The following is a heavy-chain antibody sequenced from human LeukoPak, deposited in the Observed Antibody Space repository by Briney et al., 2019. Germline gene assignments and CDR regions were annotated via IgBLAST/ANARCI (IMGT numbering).Heavy chain of an antibody. CDR1: GDSISSSSYC. V-gene: IGHV4-39*01. CDR2: IYNSANT. Sequence: KPSETLSLTCTASGDSISSSSYCWDWIRQPPGKGLEWIGNIYNSANTHYNPSLKTRITMSVDTSKNQFSLKLNSVTAADTGIYYCARHSRSAYTGYENAFDIWGQGTMVTVSS. D-gene: IGHD5-12*01. CDR3: ARHSRSAYTGYENAFDI. J-gene: IGHJ3*02.